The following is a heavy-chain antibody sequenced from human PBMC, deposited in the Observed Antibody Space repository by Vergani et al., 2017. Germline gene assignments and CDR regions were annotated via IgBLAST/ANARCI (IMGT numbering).Heavy chain of an antibody. Sequence: EEQLLESGGGLVQPGGSLRLYCAASGFTFSSYAMSWVRQAPGKGLGWVSGISGSGGSTYYADSVKGRFTISRDNSKNTVYLQMNSLRVEDTAVYYCAKDYGWYVSVNXFDPRGQGTLVTVSS. D-gene: IGHD6-19*01. V-gene: IGHV3-23*01. CDR2: ISGSGGST. CDR1: GFTFSSYA. CDR3: AKDYGWYVSVNXFDP. J-gene: IGHJ5*02.